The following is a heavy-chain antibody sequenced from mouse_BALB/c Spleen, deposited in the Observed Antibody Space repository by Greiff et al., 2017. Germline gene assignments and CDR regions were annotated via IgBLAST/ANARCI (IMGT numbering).Heavy chain of an antibody. J-gene: IGHJ3*01. CDR3: HRSGFAY. V-gene: IGHV1-9*01. Sequence: QVQLKQSGAELMKPGASVKISCKATGYTFSSYWIEWVKQRPGHGLEWIGEILPGSGSTNYNEKFKGKATFTADTSSNTAYMQLSSLTSEDSEVYYCHRSGFAYWGQGTLVTVSA. CDR1: GYTFSSYW. CDR2: ILPGSGST. D-gene: IGHD2-14*01.